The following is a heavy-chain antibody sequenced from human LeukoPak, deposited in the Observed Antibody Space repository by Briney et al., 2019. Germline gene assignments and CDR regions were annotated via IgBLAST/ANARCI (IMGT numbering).Heavy chain of an antibody. CDR2: IYSGGNT. CDR3: GGLKSSGYLINY. CDR1: GSTVSSNY. D-gene: IGHD3-22*01. J-gene: IGHJ4*02. V-gene: IGHV3-53*01. Sequence: PGGSLRLACAASGSTVSSNYMSWVRQAPGKGLEWVSVIYSGGNTYCADSVKGRFTISRDNSKNTLYLQVNSLRVDDTAVYYCGGLKSSGYLINYWGQGTLVTVSS.